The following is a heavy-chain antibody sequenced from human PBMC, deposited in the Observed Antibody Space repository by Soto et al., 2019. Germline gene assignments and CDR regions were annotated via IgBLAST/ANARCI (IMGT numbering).Heavy chain of an antibody. V-gene: IGHV4-34*01. D-gene: IGHD3-3*01. CDR3: ATRAADYNFWSGYYSYYYFMDV. J-gene: IGHJ6*03. CDR2: INHSGST. Sequence: SETLSLTGAVYCVSFSGYYWSWIRQPPGKGLEWIGEINHSGSTNYNPSLKSRVTISVDTSKNQFSLKLSSVTAADTAVYYCATRAADYNFWSGYYSYYYFMDVWGKGTTVTVSS. CDR1: CVSFSGYY.